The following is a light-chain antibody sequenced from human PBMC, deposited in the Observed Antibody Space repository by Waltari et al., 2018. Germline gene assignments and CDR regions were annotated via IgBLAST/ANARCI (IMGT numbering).Light chain of an antibody. CDR1: QRVLYSSNNKNY. Sequence: DIVITQSPDPLAVSLGGRATIHCKSRQRVLYSSNNKNYLAWYQQKPGQPPKLLIYWASTRESGVPDRFSGSVSGTDFTLTISSLQAEDVAVYYCHQYYSPPFTFGPGTKVDLK. CDR2: WAS. V-gene: IGKV4-1*01. J-gene: IGKJ3*01. CDR3: HQYYSPPFT.